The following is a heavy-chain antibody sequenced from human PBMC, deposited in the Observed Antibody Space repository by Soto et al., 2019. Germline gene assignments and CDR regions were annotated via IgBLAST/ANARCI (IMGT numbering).Heavy chain of an antibody. V-gene: IGHV4-39*01. CDR1: GGSISRSSYY. CDR3: SRHAPEGFDP. Sequence: PWETLSLTCNVSGGSISRSSYYWGWIRQPPGKGLEWIGSMYYSGSTYYNPSLKSRVTISIDTPKNQLSLKLTSVTAADTAVYYCSRHAPEGFDPWGQGTLVTVSS. J-gene: IGHJ5*02. CDR2: MYYSGST.